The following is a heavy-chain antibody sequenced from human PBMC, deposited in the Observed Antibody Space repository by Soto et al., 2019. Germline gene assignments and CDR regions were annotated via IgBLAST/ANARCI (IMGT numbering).Heavy chain of an antibody. V-gene: IGHV4-59*08. CDR1: GGSISRYY. D-gene: IGHD7-27*01. CDR3: AKNWNWGSLVH. Sequence: SETLSLTCTVSGGSISRYYWSWIRQPPGKGLEWIGYIYYSGSTNYNPSLKSRVTISVDTPKNQFSLKLSSVTAADTAVYYCAKNWNWGSLVHWGQGTLVTVSS. CDR2: IYYSGST. J-gene: IGHJ4*02.